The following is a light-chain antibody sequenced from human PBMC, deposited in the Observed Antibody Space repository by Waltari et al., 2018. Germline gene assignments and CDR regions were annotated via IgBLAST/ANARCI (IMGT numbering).Light chain of an antibody. CDR2: KNN. CDR3: AAWDDSLNGWV. CDR1: SSNIGSKT. J-gene: IGLJ3*02. V-gene: IGLV1-44*01. Sequence: QSVLTQPPSASGTPGQRVTISCSGSSSNIGSKTVTWYQQLPGTAPKLLIYKNNQRPSGVPDRFSGSKSGTSVSLAISGLQSEDEADYYCAAWDDSLNGWVFGGGTRLTVL.